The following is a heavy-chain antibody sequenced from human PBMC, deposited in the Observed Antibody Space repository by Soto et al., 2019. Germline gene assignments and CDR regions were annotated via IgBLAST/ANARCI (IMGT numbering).Heavy chain of an antibody. Sequence: ASVKVSCKASGYTFTGYYMHWVRQAPGQGLEWMGWINPNSGGTNYAQKCQGRVTMTRDTSISTAYMELSRLRSDDTAVYYCARDLPVYYYGSGSYGRDWGQGTLVTVSS. J-gene: IGHJ4*02. D-gene: IGHD3-10*01. CDR2: INPNSGGT. CDR3: ARDLPVYYYGSGSYGRD. V-gene: IGHV1-2*02. CDR1: GYTFTGYY.